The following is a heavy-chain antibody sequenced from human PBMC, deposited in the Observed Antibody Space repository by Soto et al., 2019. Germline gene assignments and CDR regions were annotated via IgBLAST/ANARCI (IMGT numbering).Heavy chain of an antibody. D-gene: IGHD6-13*01. J-gene: IGHJ4*02. V-gene: IGHV4-59*01. CDR2: IYYSGST. Sequence: SETLSLTCTVSGGSISSYYWSWIRQPPGKGLEWIGYIYYSGSTNYSPSLKSRVTISVDTSKNQFSLKLSSVTAADTAVYYCAREGIAAAVGYWGQGTLVTVSS. CDR3: AREGIAAAVGY. CDR1: GGSISSYY.